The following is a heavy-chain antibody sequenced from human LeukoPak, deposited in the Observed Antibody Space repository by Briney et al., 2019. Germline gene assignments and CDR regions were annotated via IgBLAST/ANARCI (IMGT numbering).Heavy chain of an antibody. Sequence: SETLSLTCTVSGGSISSSSYYWGWIRQPPGKGLEWIGSIYYSGSTYYNPSLKSRVTISVDTSKNQFSLKLSSVTAADTAVYYCAGIAARRGYYFDYWGQGTLVTVSS. J-gene: IGHJ4*02. CDR1: GGSISSSSYY. CDR3: AGIAARRGYYFDY. CDR2: IYYSGST. V-gene: IGHV4-39*01. D-gene: IGHD6-6*01.